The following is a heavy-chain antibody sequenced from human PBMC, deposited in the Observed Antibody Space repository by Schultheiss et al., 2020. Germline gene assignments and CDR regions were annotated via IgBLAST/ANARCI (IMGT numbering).Heavy chain of an antibody. J-gene: IGHJ4*02. D-gene: IGHD3-22*01. CDR1: GGSISSYY. V-gene: IGHV4-34*01. Sequence: SETLSLTCTVSGGSISSYYWSWIRQPPGEGLEWIGEINHSGSTNYNPTLNSRVTISVDTSKNQFYLKLSSVTAADTAVYYCASSDYYDTPIDYFDYWGQGTLVTVSS. CDR2: INHSGST. CDR3: ASSDYYDTPIDYFDY.